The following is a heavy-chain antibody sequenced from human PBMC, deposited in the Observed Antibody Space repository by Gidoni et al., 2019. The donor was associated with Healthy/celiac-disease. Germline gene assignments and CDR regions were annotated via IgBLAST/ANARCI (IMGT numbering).Heavy chain of an antibody. D-gene: IGHD6-13*01. CDR2: IYPGDSDT. Sequence: EVQLVQSGAEVKKPGESLKISWKGSGYSFTSYWIGWVRQMPGKGLEWRGIIYPGDSDTRYSPSFQGQVTISADKSISTAYLQWSSLKASDTAMYYCARSLSEGSSWYGPNWFDPWGQGTLVTVSS. CDR1: GYSFTSYW. J-gene: IGHJ5*02. CDR3: ARSLSEGSSWYGPNWFDP. V-gene: IGHV5-51*01.